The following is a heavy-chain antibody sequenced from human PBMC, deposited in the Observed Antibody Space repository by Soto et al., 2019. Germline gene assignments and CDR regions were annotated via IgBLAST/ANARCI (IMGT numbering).Heavy chain of an antibody. CDR3: VRGDGSGGNFDY. CDR2: ISSSSSYI. V-gene: IGHV3-21*01. D-gene: IGHD3-10*01. Sequence: EVQLVESGGGLVKPGGSLRLSCAASGFTFSSYSMNWVRQAPGKGLEWVSSISSSSSYIYYADSVKGRFTISRDNAKYSLYLQMNSLRAEDTAVYYCVRGDGSGGNFDYWGQGTLVTVSS. J-gene: IGHJ4*02. CDR1: GFTFSSYS.